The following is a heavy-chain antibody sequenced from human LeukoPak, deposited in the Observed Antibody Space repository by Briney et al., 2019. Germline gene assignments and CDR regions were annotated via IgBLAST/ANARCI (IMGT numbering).Heavy chain of an antibody. CDR2: IIPIFGTA. Sequence: SVKVSCKASGGTFSSYAISWVRQAPGQGLEWMGGIIPIFGTANYAQKFQGRVTITRNTSISTAYMELSSLRSEDTAVYYCARKGYCRVGSKGFDYWGQGTLVTVSS. D-gene: IGHD2-15*01. CDR3: ARKGYCRVGSKGFDY. V-gene: IGHV1-69*05. CDR1: GGTFSSYA. J-gene: IGHJ4*02.